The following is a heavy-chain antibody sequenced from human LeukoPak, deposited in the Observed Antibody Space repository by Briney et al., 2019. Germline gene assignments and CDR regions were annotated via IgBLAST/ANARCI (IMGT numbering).Heavy chain of an antibody. CDR1: GFAFSNSA. V-gene: IGHV1-58*02. CDR3: AAEDDYIWKSYRSLDI. Sequence: TSVKVSCKASGFAFSNSAMQWVRQARGQRLEWIGWIVDGSGNTNYAQKLQGRVTITRDMSTSTAYMELSSLRSDDTAVYYCAAEDDYIWKSYRSLDIWGQGTMVTVSS. CDR2: IVDGSGNT. J-gene: IGHJ3*02. D-gene: IGHD3-16*02.